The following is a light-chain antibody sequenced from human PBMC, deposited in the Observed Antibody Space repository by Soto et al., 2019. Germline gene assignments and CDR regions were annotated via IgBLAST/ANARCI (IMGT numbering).Light chain of an antibody. J-gene: IGKJ1*01. Sequence: PVTQSAATVSASVGARVTITCRASQSISSWLAWYQQKPGTAPKLLIYDASSLESGVPSRLIVIGSGTEFTLPFSSLQPDDFATYDCQQENSHSTFAQGTKV. V-gene: IGKV1-5*01. CDR3: QQENSHST. CDR1: QSISSW. CDR2: DAS.